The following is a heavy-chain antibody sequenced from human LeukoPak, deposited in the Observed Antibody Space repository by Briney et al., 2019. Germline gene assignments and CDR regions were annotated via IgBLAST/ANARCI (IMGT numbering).Heavy chain of an antibody. J-gene: IGHJ3*02. Sequence: ASVKVSCKASGGTFSSYAISWVRQAPGQGLEWMGGIIPIFGTANYAQKFQGRVTITTDESTSTAYMELSSLRSEDTAVYYCARGARPDIVVVPAANDAFDIWGQGTMVTVSS. CDR2: IIPIFGTA. D-gene: IGHD2-2*01. CDR1: GGTFSSYA. CDR3: ARGARPDIVVVPAANDAFDI. V-gene: IGHV1-69*05.